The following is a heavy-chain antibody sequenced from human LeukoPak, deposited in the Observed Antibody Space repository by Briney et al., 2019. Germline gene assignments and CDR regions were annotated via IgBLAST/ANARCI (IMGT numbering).Heavy chain of an antibody. CDR3: ARHRGGYDFGCFDY. CDR1: GGSFSGYY. V-gene: IGHV4-34*01. Sequence: SETLSLTCAVYGGSFSGYYWSWIRQPPGKGLEWIGSIYYSGSTYYKSSLKSRVTISVDTSKNQFSLKLSSVTAADTAVYYCARHRGGYDFGCFDYWGQGTLVTVSS. D-gene: IGHD5-12*01. J-gene: IGHJ4*02. CDR2: IYYSGST.